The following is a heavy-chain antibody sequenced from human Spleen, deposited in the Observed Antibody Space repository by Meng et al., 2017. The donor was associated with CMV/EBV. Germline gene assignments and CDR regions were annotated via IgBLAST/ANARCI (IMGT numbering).Heavy chain of an antibody. J-gene: IGHJ5*02. CDR3: ARGKAAPGGHNWFDP. D-gene: IGHD2-15*01. Sequence: ASVKVSCKASGYTFTSYGISWVRQAPGQGLEWMGWISVYNANTNYEQKFQGRVTMTTDTSTSTAYMDLRSLRSEDTAVYYCARGKAAPGGHNWFDPWGQGTLVTVSS. CDR1: GYTFTSYG. V-gene: IGHV1-18*01. CDR2: ISVYNANT.